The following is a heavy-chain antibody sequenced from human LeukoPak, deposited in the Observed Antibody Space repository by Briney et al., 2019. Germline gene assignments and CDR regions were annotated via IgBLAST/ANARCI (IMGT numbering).Heavy chain of an antibody. J-gene: IGHJ4*02. CDR1: GYTFTGYY. Sequence: GASVKVSCTASGYTFTGYYMHWVRQAPGQGLEWMGWINPNSGGTNYAQKFQGRVTMTRDTSISTAYMELSRLRSDDTAVYYCARDRPHNAGADYWGQGTLVTVSS. D-gene: IGHD2-8*01. CDR3: ARDRPHNAGADY. V-gene: IGHV1-2*02. CDR2: INPNSGGT.